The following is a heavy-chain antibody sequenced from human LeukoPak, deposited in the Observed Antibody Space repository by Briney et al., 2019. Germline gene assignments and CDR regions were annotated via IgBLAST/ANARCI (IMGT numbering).Heavy chain of an antibody. CDR3: ARPLTPNSGYVAFDI. CDR1: GYSFTSYW. D-gene: IGHD5-12*01. J-gene: IGHJ3*02. Sequence: GESLKISCKGSGYSFTSYWSGWVRQMPGKGLEWMGIIYPGDSDTRYSPSFQGQVTISADKSISTAYLQSSSLKASDTAMYYCARPLTPNSGYVAFDIWGQGTMVTVSS. CDR2: IYPGDSDT. V-gene: IGHV5-51*01.